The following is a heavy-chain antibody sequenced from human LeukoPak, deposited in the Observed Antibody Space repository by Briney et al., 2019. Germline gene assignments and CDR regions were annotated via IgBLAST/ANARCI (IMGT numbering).Heavy chain of an antibody. V-gene: IGHV3-23*01. CDR1: GFTFSRYG. Sequence: GGSLRLSCAASGFTFSRYGMHWVRQAPGKGLEWVSAISGSGGSTYYADSVKGRFTISRDNSKNTLYLQMNSLRAEDTAVYYCASSSKAMVPRDYWGQGTLVTVSS. J-gene: IGHJ4*02. CDR3: ASSSKAMVPRDY. CDR2: ISGSGGST. D-gene: IGHD5-18*01.